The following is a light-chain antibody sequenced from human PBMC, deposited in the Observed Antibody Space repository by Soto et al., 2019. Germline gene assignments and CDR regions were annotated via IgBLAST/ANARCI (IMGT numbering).Light chain of an antibody. CDR3: KKDRSVPV. J-gene: IGKJ3*01. CDR2: AAA. Sequence: DIQMTQSPTSLSASVGDRVTITCRASQDIRNFVAWYQQKPGKAPKLLIYAAATLQSGVPSRLSGSGTGTDLTITINSLKPEDIANCSYKKDRSVPVFGPGTKVEIK. V-gene: IGKV1-27*01. CDR1: QDIRNF.